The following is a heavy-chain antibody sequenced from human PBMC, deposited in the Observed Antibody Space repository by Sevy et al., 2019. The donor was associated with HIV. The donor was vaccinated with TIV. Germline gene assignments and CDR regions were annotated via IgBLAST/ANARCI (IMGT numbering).Heavy chain of an antibody. CDR3: ARALIWCSQTICYLFGP. CDR1: GYTFTAYH. J-gene: IGHJ5*02. D-gene: IGHD2-8*02. CDR2: INTNSGDI. V-gene: IGHV1-2*06. Sequence: ASVKVSCKASGYTFTAYHIHWVRQAPGQGLEWLGRINTNSGDIVHDQKFQGRVTMTRDKPIGTAYMRISSLTSDATAVYYCARALIWCSQTICYLFGPWGQGTLVSVSS.